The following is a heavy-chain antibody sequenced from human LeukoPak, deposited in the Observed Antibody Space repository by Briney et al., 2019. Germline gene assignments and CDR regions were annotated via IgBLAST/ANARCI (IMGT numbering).Heavy chain of an antibody. CDR1: GFTFSNFA. D-gene: IGHD5-12*01. J-gene: IGHJ4*02. V-gene: IGHV3-23*01. CDR2: ISGSGGST. CDR3: AKTGYSGYDEIDY. Sequence: GGSLRLSCAASGFTFSNFAVSWVRQAPGKGLEWVSAISGSGGSTYYADSVKGRFTISRDNSKNTVSLQMNSLRAEDTAVYYCAKTGYSGYDEIDYWGQGTLVTVSS.